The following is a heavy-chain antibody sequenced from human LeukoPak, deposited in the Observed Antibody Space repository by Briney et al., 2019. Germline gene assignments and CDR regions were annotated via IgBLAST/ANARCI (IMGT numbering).Heavy chain of an antibody. J-gene: IGHJ4*02. V-gene: IGHV3-30*04. D-gene: IGHD3-22*01. CDR3: ARGCDSSGYYFDY. Sequence: PGRSLRLSCAASGFTFSSYAMHWVRQAPGKGLEWVAVVSSDGSNKYYADSVKGRFTISRDNSKNTLYLQMNSLRAEDTAVYYCARGCDSSGYYFDYWGQGTLVTVSS. CDR2: VSSDGSNK. CDR1: GFTFSSYA.